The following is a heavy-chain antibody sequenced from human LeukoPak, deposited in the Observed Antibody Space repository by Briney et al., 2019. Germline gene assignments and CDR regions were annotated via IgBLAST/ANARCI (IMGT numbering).Heavy chain of an antibody. CDR2: IYYSGST. D-gene: IGHD3-3*01. V-gene: IGHV4-59*01. CDR3: ARGESYYDFWSGTYHYYGMDV. Sequence: PSETLSLTCTVPGGSISSYYWSWIRQPPGKGLEWIGYIYYSGSTNYNPSLKSRVTISVDTSKNQFSLKLSSVTAADTAVYYCARGESYYDFWSGTYHYYGMDVWGQGTTVTVSS. J-gene: IGHJ6*02. CDR1: GGSISSYY.